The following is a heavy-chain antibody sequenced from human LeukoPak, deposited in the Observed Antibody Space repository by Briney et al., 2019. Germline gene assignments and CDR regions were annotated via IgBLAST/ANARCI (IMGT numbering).Heavy chain of an antibody. J-gene: IGHJ4*02. CDR3: ARELLPTYYYDSSGYYPRDV. Sequence: GASVKVSCKASGYTFTGYYMHWVRQAPGQGLEWMGWINPNSGGTNYAQKFQGRVTMTRDTSISTAYMELSRLRSDDTAVYYCARELLPTYYYDSSGYYPRDVWGQGTLVTVSS. V-gene: IGHV1-2*02. CDR1: GYTFTGYY. D-gene: IGHD3-22*01. CDR2: INPNSGGT.